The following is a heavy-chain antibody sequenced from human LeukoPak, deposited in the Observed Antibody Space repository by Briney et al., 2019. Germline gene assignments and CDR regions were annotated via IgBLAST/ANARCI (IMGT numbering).Heavy chain of an antibody. D-gene: IGHD1-14*01. CDR1: GGSISSYY. V-gene: IGHV4-59*12. CDR2: IYYTGTT. J-gene: IGHJ4*02. Sequence: SETLSLTCTASGGSISSYYWSWIRQPPGKGLEWIGYIYYTGTTNYNPSLKSRVTISVDTSKNQFSLKLSSVTAADTAVYYCATEDHGLDYWGQGTLVTVSS. CDR3: ATEDHGLDY.